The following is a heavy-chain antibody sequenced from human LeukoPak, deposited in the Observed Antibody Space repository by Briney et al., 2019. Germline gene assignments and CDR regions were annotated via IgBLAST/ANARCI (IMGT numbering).Heavy chain of an antibody. J-gene: IGHJ4*02. Sequence: VASVKVSCKASGYAFTRHYMHWVRQAPGQGLEWMGLINPSGSSTNYAQNFQGRVTLTRDTSTSTAYMELNSLRSEDTAVYYCARVVSSGYYYNFDYWGQGTLVTVSS. CDR3: ARVVSSGYYYNFDY. V-gene: IGHV1-46*01. CDR1: GYAFTRHY. CDR2: INPSGSST. D-gene: IGHD3-22*01.